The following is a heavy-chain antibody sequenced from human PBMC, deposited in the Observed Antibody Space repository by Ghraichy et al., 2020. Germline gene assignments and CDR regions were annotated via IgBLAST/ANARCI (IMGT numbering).Heavy chain of an antibody. CDR2: INHSGST. D-gene: IGHD5-18*01. CDR3: ASGDVYTAMVTANKNYNWFDP. CDR1: GGSFSGYY. J-gene: IGHJ5*02. Sequence: SQTLSLTCAVYGGSFSGYYWSWIRQPPGKGLEWIGEINHSGSTNYNPSLKSRVTISVDTSKNQFSLKLSSVTAADTAVYYCASGDVYTAMVTANKNYNWFDPWGQGTLVTVSS. V-gene: IGHV4-34*01.